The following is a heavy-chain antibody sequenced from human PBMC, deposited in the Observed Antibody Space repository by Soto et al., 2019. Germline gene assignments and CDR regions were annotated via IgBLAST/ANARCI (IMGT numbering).Heavy chain of an antibody. Sequence: SVKVSCKASGGTFSSYAISWVRQAPGQGLEWMGGIIPIFGTSNYAQKVQGRVTITADKSTSTAYMELSRLRSEDTAVYYCARAALYDFWSGYSPGYFDYGSQGTLLTVSS. V-gene: IGHV1-69*06. CDR1: GGTFSSYA. D-gene: IGHD3-3*01. CDR3: ARAALYDFWSGYSPGYFDY. J-gene: IGHJ4*02. CDR2: IIPIFGTS.